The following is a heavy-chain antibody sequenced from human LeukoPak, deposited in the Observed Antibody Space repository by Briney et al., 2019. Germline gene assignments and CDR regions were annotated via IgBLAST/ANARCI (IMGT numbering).Heavy chain of an antibody. Sequence: GGSLRLSCAASGFTFSSYAMSWVRQAPGKGLEWVSAISGSGGSTYYADSVKGRFTISRDNSKNTLYLQMNSLRAEDTAVYYCAFPYALLVGSGYYFDYWGQGTLVTVSS. CDR2: ISGSGGST. V-gene: IGHV3-23*01. J-gene: IGHJ4*02. CDR3: AFPYALLVGSGYYFDY. CDR1: GFTFSSYA. D-gene: IGHD3-22*01.